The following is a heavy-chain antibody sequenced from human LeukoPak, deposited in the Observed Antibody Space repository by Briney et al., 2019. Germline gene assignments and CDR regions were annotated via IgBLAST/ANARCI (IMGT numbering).Heavy chain of an antibody. CDR3: ASRPGGGPGPMPLDH. V-gene: IGHV3-66*01. CDR2: IFDGGST. J-gene: IGHJ4*02. D-gene: IGHD2-2*01. Sequence: PGGSLRLSCAASGFTVSGKFMTWVRQAPGKGLDWVSVIFDGGSTYYAESVKGRFTISRDISRNTLYLQMNSLRVEDTALYYCASRPGGGPGPMPLDHWGQGTLVTVSS. CDR1: GFTVSGKF.